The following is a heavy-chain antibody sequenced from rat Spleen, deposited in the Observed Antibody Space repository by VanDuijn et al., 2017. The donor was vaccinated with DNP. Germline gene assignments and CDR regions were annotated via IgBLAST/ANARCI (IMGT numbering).Heavy chain of an antibody. D-gene: IGHD1-6*01. Sequence: EVQLVESGGGLVQPGRSLKLSCAASGFTFSDYYMAWVRQAPTKGLELVAYITYDGGSTYYGDSVKGRFTISRDNAKSTLYLQMNSLRSEDMATYYCAREDTTGAMDVWGQGTSVTVSS. CDR1: GFTFSDYY. J-gene: IGHJ4*01. V-gene: IGHV5-22*01. CDR3: AREDTTGAMDV. CDR2: ITYDGGST.